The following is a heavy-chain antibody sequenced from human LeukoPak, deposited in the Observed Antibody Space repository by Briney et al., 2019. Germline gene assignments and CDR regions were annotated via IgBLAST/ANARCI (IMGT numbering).Heavy chain of an antibody. Sequence: SETLPLTCAVYGGSFSGYYWSWIRQPPGKGLEWIGEINHSGSTNYNPSLKSRVTISVDTSKNQFSLKLSSVTAADTAVYYCARAKGSGSYFNWFDPWGQGTLVTVSS. V-gene: IGHV4-34*01. CDR1: GGSFSGYY. D-gene: IGHD3-10*01. CDR3: ARAKGSGSYFNWFDP. CDR2: INHSGST. J-gene: IGHJ5*02.